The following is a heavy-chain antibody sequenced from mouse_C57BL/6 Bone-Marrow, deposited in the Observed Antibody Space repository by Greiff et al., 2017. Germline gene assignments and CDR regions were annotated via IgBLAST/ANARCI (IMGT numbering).Heavy chain of an antibody. V-gene: IGHV1-55*01. J-gene: IGHJ3*01. CDR2: IYPGSGST. CDR1: GYTFTSYW. CDR3: ARSSHGNYPFAY. Sequence: QVQLQQPGAELVKPGASVKMSCKASGYTFTSYWITWVKQRPGQGLEWIGDIYPGSGSTNYNEKFKSKATLTVDTSSSTAYMQLSSLTSEDSAVYYCARSSHGNYPFAYWGQGTLVTVSA. D-gene: IGHD2-1*01.